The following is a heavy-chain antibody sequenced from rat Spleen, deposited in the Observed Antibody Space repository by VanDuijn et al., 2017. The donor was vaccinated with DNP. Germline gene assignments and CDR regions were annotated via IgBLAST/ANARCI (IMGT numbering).Heavy chain of an antibody. CDR2: ISNGGGNT. J-gene: IGHJ2*01. V-gene: IGHV5-25*01. CDR1: GFTFSHYY. CDR3: ATRNYDYNYFDC. Sequence: EVQLVESGGGLVQPGRSMKLSCVASGFTFSHYYMAWVRQAPRKGLEWVASISNGGGNTYYRDSVKGRFTISRDNAKSTLYLQMYSLRSEDTATYYCATRNYDYNYFDCWGQGVMVTVSS. D-gene: IGHD1-11*01.